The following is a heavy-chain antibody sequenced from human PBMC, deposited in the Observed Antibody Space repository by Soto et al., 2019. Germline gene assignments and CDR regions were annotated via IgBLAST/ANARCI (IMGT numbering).Heavy chain of an antibody. CDR3: ARPGGDYDDNWFDP. CDR2: INAGNGNT. Sequence: GASVKVSCKASGYTFTSYAMHWVRQAPGQRLEWMGWINAGNGNTKYSQKFQGRVTITRDTSASTAYMELSSLRSEDTAVYYCARPGGDYDDNWFDPWGQGTLVTVSS. V-gene: IGHV1-3*01. D-gene: IGHD2-21*02. CDR1: GYTFTSYA. J-gene: IGHJ5*02.